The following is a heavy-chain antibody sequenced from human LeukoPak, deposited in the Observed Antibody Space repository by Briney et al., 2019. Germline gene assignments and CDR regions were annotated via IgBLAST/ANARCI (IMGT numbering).Heavy chain of an antibody. CDR3: AKDVPLVVVVPAAIPYWFDP. CDR1: GFTFSSYA. CDR2: ISGSGGST. D-gene: IGHD2-2*01. Sequence: PGGSLRLSCAASGFTFSSYAMSWVRQAPGKGLEWVSAISGSGGSTYYADSVKGRFTISRDNSKNTLYLQMNSLRAEDTAVYYCAKDVPLVVVVPAAIPYWFDPWGQGTLVTVSS. V-gene: IGHV3-23*01. J-gene: IGHJ5*02.